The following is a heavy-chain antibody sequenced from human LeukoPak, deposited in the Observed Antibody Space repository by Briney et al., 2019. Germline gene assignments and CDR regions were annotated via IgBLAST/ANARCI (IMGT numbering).Heavy chain of an antibody. CDR1: GFTLEDYA. J-gene: IGHJ4*02. D-gene: IGHD5-12*01. Sequence: GGSLTLSCAASGFTLEDYAMHWVRHAPGKGLEGGAGISWNRGSIGYGDSVKGRFTISRDNAKNSLVLQVNSLRAEDTALYYCAKGRRSGYDLGAFDYWGQGTLVTVSS. CDR3: AKGRRSGYDLGAFDY. CDR2: ISWNRGSI. V-gene: IGHV3-9*01.